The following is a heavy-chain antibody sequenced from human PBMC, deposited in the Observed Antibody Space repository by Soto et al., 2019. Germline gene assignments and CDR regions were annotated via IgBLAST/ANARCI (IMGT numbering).Heavy chain of an antibody. CDR3: ARDQQSYSYYYYGMDV. V-gene: IGHV3-21*01. CDR1: GFTFSSYS. D-gene: IGHD2-15*01. CDR2: ITSSSSYI. Sequence: GGSLRLSCAASGFTFSSYSMNWVRQAPGKGLEWVSSITSSSSYIYYADSVKGRFTISRDNAKNSLYLQMNSLRAEDTAVYYCARDQQSYSYYYYGMDVWGQGTTVTVSS. J-gene: IGHJ6*02.